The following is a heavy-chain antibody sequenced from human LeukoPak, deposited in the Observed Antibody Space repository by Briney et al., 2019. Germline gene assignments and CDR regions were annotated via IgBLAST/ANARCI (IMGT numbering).Heavy chain of an antibody. D-gene: IGHD1-1*01. CDR1: GGSISSYY. Sequence: SETLSLTCTVSGGSISSYYWSWIRQPPGKGLEWIGYIYYSGSTNYNPSLKSRVTISVDASKNQFSLKLSSATAADTAVYYCASQTTGWYFDLWGRGTLVTVSS. CDR2: IYYSGST. CDR3: ASQTTGWYFDL. J-gene: IGHJ2*01. V-gene: IGHV4-59*01.